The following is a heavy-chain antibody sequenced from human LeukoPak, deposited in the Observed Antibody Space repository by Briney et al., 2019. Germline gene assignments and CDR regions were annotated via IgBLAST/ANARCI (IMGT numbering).Heavy chain of an antibody. CDR2: ISVSGADT. Sequence: GGSLRLSCAASGFTFTNYVMTWVRQAPGKGLEWLSGISVSGADTYYADSVKGRFTISRDNSKNTVSLRLNSLRAEDTAVYYCAKDPTGSPWDYMDVWGKGTTVTVSS. J-gene: IGHJ6*03. CDR3: AKDPTGSPWDYMDV. D-gene: IGHD3-10*01. CDR1: GFTFTNYV. V-gene: IGHV3-23*01.